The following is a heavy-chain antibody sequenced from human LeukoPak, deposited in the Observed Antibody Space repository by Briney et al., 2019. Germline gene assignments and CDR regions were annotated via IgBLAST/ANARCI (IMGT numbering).Heavy chain of an antibody. CDR2: ISSGSSAI. CDR3: AELGITMIGGV. J-gene: IGHJ6*04. V-gene: IGHV3-21*01. CDR1: GFTFTTYS. D-gene: IGHD3-10*02. Sequence: GGSLRLSCETSGFTFTTYSMTWVRQAQGKGLEWVSIISSGSSAIFSADALKGRFTTSRDTAKNSLYLQMNSLRAEDTAVYYCAELGITMIGGVWGKGTTVTISS.